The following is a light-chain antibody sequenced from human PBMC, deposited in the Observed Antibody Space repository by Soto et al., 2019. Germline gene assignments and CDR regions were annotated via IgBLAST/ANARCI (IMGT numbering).Light chain of an antibody. CDR3: YQYNGNGSWT. V-gene: IGKV1-5*03. CDR1: QSISSW. CDR2: NPS. J-gene: IGKJ1*01. Sequence: DIQMTQSPSTLSASVGDRVTITCRASQSISSWLAWYQQKPGKAPKLLIYNPSTLESGVPSRFSGSGSGTEFSLTISSLQPDDFVASYCYQYNGNGSWTFGQGTKVEIK.